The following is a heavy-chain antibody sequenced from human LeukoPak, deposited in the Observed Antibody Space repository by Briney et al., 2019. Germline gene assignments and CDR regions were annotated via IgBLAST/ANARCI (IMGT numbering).Heavy chain of an antibody. CDR3: ARGLVVPAAIPSITFDP. Sequence: ASVKVSCKASGYTFTSYDINWVRQATGQGLEWMGWMNPNSGNTGYAQKFQGRVTMTRNTSISTAYMELSSLRSEDTAVYYCARGLVVPAAIPSITFDPWGQGTLVTVSS. D-gene: IGHD2-2*01. CDR1: GYTFTSYD. V-gene: IGHV1-8*01. CDR2: MNPNSGNT. J-gene: IGHJ5*02.